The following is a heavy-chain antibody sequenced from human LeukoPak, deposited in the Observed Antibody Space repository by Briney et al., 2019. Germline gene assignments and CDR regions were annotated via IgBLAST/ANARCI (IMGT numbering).Heavy chain of an antibody. CDR1: GFTFSSYG. Sequence: SGGSLRLSCAASGFTFSSYGMHWVRQAPGKGLEWVAVIWYDGSNKYYADSVKGRFTISRDNSKNTLYLQMNSLRAEDTAVYYCARGTGYSSGLFDYWGQGTLVTVSS. J-gene: IGHJ4*02. CDR2: IWYDGSNK. CDR3: ARGTGYSSGLFDY. V-gene: IGHV3-33*01. D-gene: IGHD6-19*01.